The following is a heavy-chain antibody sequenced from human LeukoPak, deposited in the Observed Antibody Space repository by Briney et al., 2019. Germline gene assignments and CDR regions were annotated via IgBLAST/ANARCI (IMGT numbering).Heavy chain of an antibody. Sequence: SETLSLTCDVSGGSISSGLYSWSWIRQPLGKGLEWIGYIYHTGSTYYNPSLKSRVTISVDTSKNQFSLRLSSVTAADTAVYYCAKDRGLVSAFDIWGQGTMVTVSS. D-gene: IGHD3-16*02. V-gene: IGHV4-30-2*05. CDR1: GGSISSGLYS. CDR3: AKDRGLVSAFDI. J-gene: IGHJ3*02. CDR2: IYHTGST.